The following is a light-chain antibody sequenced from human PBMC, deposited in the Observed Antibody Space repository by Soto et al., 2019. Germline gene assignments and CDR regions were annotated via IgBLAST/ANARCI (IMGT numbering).Light chain of an antibody. Sequence: IVLTHSPATLSFSAGEMAALSFWASQSVSSNYLAWYQQKPGLAPRLLIYDASRRATGIPDRFSGSGSGADFILSISRLEPEDFAVYYCQQYGSSPWTFGQGTKV. CDR3: QQYGSSPWT. J-gene: IGKJ1*01. CDR1: QSVSSNY. CDR2: DAS. V-gene: IGKV3D-20*01.